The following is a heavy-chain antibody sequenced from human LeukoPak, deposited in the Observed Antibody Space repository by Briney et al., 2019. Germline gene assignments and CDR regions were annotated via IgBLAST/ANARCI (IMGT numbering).Heavy chain of an antibody. CDR1: GGTFSSYA. D-gene: IGHD2-21*02. J-gene: IGHJ4*02. CDR2: IIPIFGAA. V-gene: IGHV1-69*05. Sequence: SVKVSCKASGGTFSSYAISWVRQAPGQGLEWTGRIIPIFGAANYAQKFQGRVTITTDESTSTAYMELSSLRSEDTAVYYCARDGDCGGDCYSNWGQGTLVTVSS. CDR3: ARDGDCGGDCYSN.